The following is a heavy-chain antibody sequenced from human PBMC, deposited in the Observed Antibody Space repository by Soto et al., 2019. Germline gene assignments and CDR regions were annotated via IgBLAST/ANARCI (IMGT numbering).Heavy chain of an antibody. V-gene: IGHV3-23*01. Sequence: LQESGGGFLQPGGSLSLSCVASRFTFNMYGMNWVRQAPGKGPEWVSAISGGGGTTFYADSVKGRFTISRDNSKNTLYLQMNSLRVEDTALYYCAKVDGSSVTGAFGIWGRGTMVTVSS. CDR3: AKVDGSSVTGAFGI. CDR1: RFTFNMYG. D-gene: IGHD4-17*01. J-gene: IGHJ3*02. CDR2: ISGGGGTT.